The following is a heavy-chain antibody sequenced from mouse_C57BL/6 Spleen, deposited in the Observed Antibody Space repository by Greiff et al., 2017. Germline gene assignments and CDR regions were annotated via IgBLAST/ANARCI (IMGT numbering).Heavy chain of an antibody. CDR2: IDPSDSET. Sequence: VQLQQPGAELVRPGSSVKLSCKASGYTFTSYWMHWVKQRPIQGLEWIGNIDPSDSETHYNQKFKDKATLTVDKSSSTAYMQLSSLTSEDSAVYYCARRDYGSSSGGYFDYWGQGTTLTVSS. J-gene: IGHJ2*01. V-gene: IGHV1-52*01. CDR3: ARRDYGSSSGGYFDY. D-gene: IGHD1-1*01. CDR1: GYTFTSYW.